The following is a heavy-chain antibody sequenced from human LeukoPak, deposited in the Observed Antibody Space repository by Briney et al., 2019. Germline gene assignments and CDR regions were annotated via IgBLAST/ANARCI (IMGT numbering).Heavy chain of an antibody. CDR2: ISSSSSYI. Sequence: GGSLRLSCAASGFTFSSYSMNWVRQAPGKGLEWVSSISSSSSYIYYADSVKGRFTISRDNAKNSLYLQMNSLRAEDTALYYCAKDTLSYCTNGVCGSFDYWGQGTLVTVSS. CDR1: GFTFSSYS. J-gene: IGHJ4*02. CDR3: AKDTLSYCTNGVCGSFDY. V-gene: IGHV3-21*04. D-gene: IGHD2-8*01.